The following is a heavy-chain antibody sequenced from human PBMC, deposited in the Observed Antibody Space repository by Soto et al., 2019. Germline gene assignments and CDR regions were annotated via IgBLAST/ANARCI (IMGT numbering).Heavy chain of an antibody. Sequence: VGSLRLSCAASGFTFSSYSMNWVRQAPGKGLEWVSSISSSSSYIYYADSVKGRFTISRDNAKNSLYLQMNSLRAEDTAAYYCARVGAVAGTSNFDYWGQGTLVTVSS. CDR3: ARVGAVAGTSNFDY. D-gene: IGHD6-19*01. V-gene: IGHV3-21*01. CDR1: GFTFSSYS. CDR2: ISSSSSYI. J-gene: IGHJ4*02.